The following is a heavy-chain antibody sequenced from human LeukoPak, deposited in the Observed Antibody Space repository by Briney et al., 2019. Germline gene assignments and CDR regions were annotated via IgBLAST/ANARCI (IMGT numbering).Heavy chain of an antibody. V-gene: IGHV3-21*01. CDR1: GFTFSSYS. Sequence: GGSLRLSCAASGFTFSSYSMNWVRQAPGEGLEWVSSISSSSSYIYYADSVKGRFTISRDNAKNSLYLQMNSLRAEDTAVCYCARDYPGSPSSDAFDIWGQGTMVTVSS. J-gene: IGHJ3*02. CDR3: ARDYPGSPSSDAFDI. CDR2: ISSSSSYI. D-gene: IGHD3-16*02.